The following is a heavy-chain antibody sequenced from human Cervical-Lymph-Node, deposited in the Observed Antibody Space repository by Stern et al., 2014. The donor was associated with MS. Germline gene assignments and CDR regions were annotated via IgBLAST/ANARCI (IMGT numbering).Heavy chain of an antibody. Sequence: VQLVESGAEVKKPGASVKVSCKASGYSFTGYDMHWVRQAPGQGLEWMGRINPNSGGTNYEQKFECRVTMTRDTSINTAYMELSSLRSDDTAVYYCATVGTSDYWGQGTLVTVSS. CDR2: INPNSGGT. J-gene: IGHJ4*02. CDR3: ATVGTSDY. V-gene: IGHV1-2*06. CDR1: GYSFTGYD.